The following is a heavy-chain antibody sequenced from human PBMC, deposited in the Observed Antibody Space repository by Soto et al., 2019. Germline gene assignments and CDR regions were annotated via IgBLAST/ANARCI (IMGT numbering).Heavy chain of an antibody. J-gene: IGHJ4*02. Sequence: AETLSLTCTVSTYSSGFTNSYWFCLRQGPWRGLQWIGSSSYNGGTFYNPSLKERVVISLGTSKKQTSLQVTSVTAADTAVYFCARHRIEVVWRGFDFWGQGSPVTVSS. CDR2: SSYNGGT. D-gene: IGHD3-10*01. V-gene: IGHV4-39*01. CDR1: TYSSGFTNSY. CDR3: ARHRIEVVWRGFDF.